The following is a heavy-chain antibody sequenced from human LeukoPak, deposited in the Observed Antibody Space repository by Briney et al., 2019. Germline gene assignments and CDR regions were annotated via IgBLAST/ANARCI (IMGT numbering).Heavy chain of an antibody. Sequence: SETLSLTCAVYGRSFSGYYWSWLRQPPEKGLEWIGEINHSGSTNYNPSLKSRVTISVDTSKNQFSLKLSSVTAADTAVYYCAIGYYYYYGMDVWGQGTTVTVSS. V-gene: IGHV4-34*01. CDR2: INHSGST. CDR1: GRSFSGYY. J-gene: IGHJ6*02. CDR3: AIGYYYYYGMDV.